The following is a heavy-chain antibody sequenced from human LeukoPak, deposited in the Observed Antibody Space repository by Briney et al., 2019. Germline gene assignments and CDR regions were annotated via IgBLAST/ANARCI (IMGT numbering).Heavy chain of an antibody. CDR2: ISTSGRTI. CDR1: GFTFSSYA. J-gene: IGHJ4*02. D-gene: IGHD1-1*01. Sequence: PGGSLRLSCAASGFTFSSYAMSWVRQAPGKGLEWVSYISTSGRTIFYADSVKGRFTISRDNAKNSLSLQMNSLRADDTAIYYCAREDGTYWGQGTLVTVSS. V-gene: IGHV3-48*01. CDR3: AREDGTY.